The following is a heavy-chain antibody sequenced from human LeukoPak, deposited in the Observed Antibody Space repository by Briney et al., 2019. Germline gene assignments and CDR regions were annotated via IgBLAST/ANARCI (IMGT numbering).Heavy chain of an antibody. V-gene: IGHV3-23*01. CDR2: ISGSSGST. D-gene: IGHD5-12*01. J-gene: IGHJ5*02. CDR1: GFTFSSYA. Sequence: GGSLRLSCAASGFTFSSYAMNWVRQAPGKGLEWVSSISGSSGSTYYADSVKGRFTISRDNAKNSLYLQMNNLRAEDTAVYYCARDPISLVATEYNWFDPWGQGTLVTVSS. CDR3: ARDPISLVATEYNWFDP.